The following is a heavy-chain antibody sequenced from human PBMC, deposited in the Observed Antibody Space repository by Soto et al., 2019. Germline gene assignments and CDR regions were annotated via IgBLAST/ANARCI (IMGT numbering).Heavy chain of an antibody. Sequence: QVQLVQSGAEVKKPGSSVKVSCKASGGTFSSYAISWVRQAPGQGLEWLGGIIPIFGTANYAQKFQGRVTITADESPSTAYMELSSLRSEDTAVYYCARVLRYFDCSNWFDPWGEGTLVTVSS. D-gene: IGHD3-9*01. CDR2: IIPIFGTA. CDR3: ARVLRYFDCSNWFDP. V-gene: IGHV1-69*01. J-gene: IGHJ5*02. CDR1: GGTFSSYA.